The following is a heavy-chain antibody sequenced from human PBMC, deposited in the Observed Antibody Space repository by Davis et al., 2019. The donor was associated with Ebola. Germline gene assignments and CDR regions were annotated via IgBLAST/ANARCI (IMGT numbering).Heavy chain of an antibody. CDR2: ISHGGVT. V-gene: IGHV4-34*01. CDR3: ATTQWLREFDN. D-gene: IGHD6-19*01. J-gene: IGHJ4*02. Sequence: SETLSLTCAIYGGSFSGYFWSWIRQPTGKGMEWIGQISHGGVTNYNPSLKSRVTISMDTSKNQFYLRLVSVTAADTAVYYCATTQWLREFDNWGQGTLVTVSS. CDR1: GGSFSGYF.